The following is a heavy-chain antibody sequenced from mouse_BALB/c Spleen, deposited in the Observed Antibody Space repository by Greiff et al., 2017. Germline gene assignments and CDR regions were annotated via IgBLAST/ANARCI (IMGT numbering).Heavy chain of an antibody. CDR3: ARESYYRYWYFDV. V-gene: IGHV2-6-7*01. CDR2: IWGDGST. CDR1: GFSLTGYG. D-gene: IGHD2-14*01. Sequence: VQLVESGPGLVAPSQSLSITCTVSGFSLTGYGVNWVRQPPGKGLEWLGMIWGDGSTDYNSALKSRLSISKDNSKSQVFLKMNSLQTDDTARYYCARESYYRYWYFDVWGAGTTVTVSS. J-gene: IGHJ1*01.